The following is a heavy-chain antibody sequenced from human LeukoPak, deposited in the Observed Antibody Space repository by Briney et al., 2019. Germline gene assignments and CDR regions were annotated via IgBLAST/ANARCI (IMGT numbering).Heavy chain of an antibody. J-gene: IGHJ6*03. CDR2: INWNGGST. V-gene: IGHV3-20*04. CDR1: GFTFDDYG. Sequence: GGPLRLSCAASGFTFDDYGMSWVRQAPGKGLEWVSSINWNGGSTGYADSVKGRFTISRDNAKNSLYLQMNSLRAEDTALYYCARQVYCSGTSCYTKYYYYYMDVWGKGTTVTVS. D-gene: IGHD2-2*02. CDR3: ARQVYCSGTSCYTKYYYYYMDV.